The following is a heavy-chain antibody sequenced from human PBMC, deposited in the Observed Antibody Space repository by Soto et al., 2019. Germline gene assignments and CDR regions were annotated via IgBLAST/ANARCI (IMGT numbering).Heavy chain of an antibody. CDR3: ARDQIKSGYPRYGMDV. CDR2: MNPNSGNT. V-gene: IGHV1-8*01. D-gene: IGHD3-3*01. J-gene: IGHJ6*02. CDR1: GYTFTSYD. Sequence: GASVKVSCKVSGYTFTSYDINWVRQATGQGLEWMGWMNPNSGNTGYAQKFQGRVTMTRNTSISTAYMELSSLRSEDTAVYYCARDQIKSGYPRYGMDVWGQGTTVTVSS.